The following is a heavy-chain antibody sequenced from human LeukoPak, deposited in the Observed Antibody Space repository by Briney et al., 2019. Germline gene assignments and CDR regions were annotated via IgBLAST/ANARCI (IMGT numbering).Heavy chain of an antibody. J-gene: IGHJ4*02. CDR2: ISDTGKT. CDR3: AAGSYAPFVN. V-gene: IGHV4-59*03. D-gene: IGHD4-17*01. CDR1: GGSLSGYY. Sequence: SETLSLTCDVSGGSLSGYYWDWLRQPPGKGLEWIGYISDTGKTDYNPSLKSRVTISLDTSKRQFSLILKSVTTADTAVHSFAAGSYAPFVNSGPGTLVTASP.